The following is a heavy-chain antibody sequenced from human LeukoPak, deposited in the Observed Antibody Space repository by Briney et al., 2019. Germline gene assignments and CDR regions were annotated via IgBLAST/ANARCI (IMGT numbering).Heavy chain of an antibody. CDR3: AKDMDR. CDR2: VSGSGGNT. D-gene: IGHD3-10*01. V-gene: IGHV3-23*01. Sequence: QSGGSLRLSCAASGFTFSSYAMTWFRQTPDKGLEWVSSVSGSGGNTYYADSVKGRFTIPRDNPKNTLYLQMSSLRAEDTAVYYCAKDMDRWGQGTLVTVSS. J-gene: IGHJ4*02. CDR1: GFTFSSYA.